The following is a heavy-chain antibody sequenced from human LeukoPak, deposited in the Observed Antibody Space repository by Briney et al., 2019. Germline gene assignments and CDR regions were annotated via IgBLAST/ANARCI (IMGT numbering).Heavy chain of an antibody. D-gene: IGHD6-13*01. CDR1: GFTFSSYS. Sequence: GGSLRLSCAASGFTFSSYSMNWVRQAPGKGLEWVSSISSSSSYIYYADSVKGRFTISRDNAKNSLYLQMNSLRAEDTAVYYCASRRQQLGAYFDYWGQGTLVSVSS. CDR3: ASRRQQLGAYFDY. CDR2: ISSSSSYI. J-gene: IGHJ4*02. V-gene: IGHV3-21*01.